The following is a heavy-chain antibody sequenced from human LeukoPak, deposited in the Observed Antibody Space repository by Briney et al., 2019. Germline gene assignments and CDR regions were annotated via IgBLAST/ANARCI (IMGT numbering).Heavy chain of an antibody. J-gene: IGHJ4*02. Sequence: SETLSLTCTVSGDSISSGSYYWSWIRQPAGKGLEWIGRIYTSGSTNYNPSLKSRVTISVDTSKNQFSLKLSSVTAADTAVYYCAREQPTYDYGDYGYYFDYWGQGTLVTVSS. CDR2: IYTSGST. CDR1: GDSISSGSYY. V-gene: IGHV4-61*02. D-gene: IGHD4-17*01. CDR3: AREQPTYDYGDYGYYFDY.